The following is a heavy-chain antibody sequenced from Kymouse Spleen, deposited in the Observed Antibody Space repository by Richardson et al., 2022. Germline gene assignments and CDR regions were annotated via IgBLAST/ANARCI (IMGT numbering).Heavy chain of an antibody. CDR1: GGSISSSSYY. CDR2: IYYSGST. J-gene: IGHJ5*02. CDR3: ARRITMVRGVIGFDP. V-gene: IGHV4-39*01. D-gene: IGHD3-10*01. Sequence: QLQLQESGPGLVKPSETLSLTCTVSGGSISSSSYYWGWIRQPPGKGLEWIGSIYYSGSTYYNPSLKSRVTISVDTSKNQFSLKLSSVTAADTAVYYCARRITMVRGVIGFDPWGQGTLVTVSS.